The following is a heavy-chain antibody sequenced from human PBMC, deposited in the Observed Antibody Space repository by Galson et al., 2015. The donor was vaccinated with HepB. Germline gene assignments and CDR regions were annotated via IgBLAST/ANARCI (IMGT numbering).Heavy chain of an antibody. J-gene: IGHJ4*02. CDR2: ISYDGSNK. V-gene: IGHV3-30*18. CDR1: GFTFSSYG. Sequence: SLRLSCAASGFTFSSYGMHWVRQAPGKGLEWVAVISYDGSNKYYADSVKGRFTISRDNSKNTLYLQMNSLRAEDTAVYYCAKSVYDFWSGYQYYFDYWGQGTLVTVSS. CDR3: AKSVYDFWSGYQYYFDY. D-gene: IGHD3-3*01.